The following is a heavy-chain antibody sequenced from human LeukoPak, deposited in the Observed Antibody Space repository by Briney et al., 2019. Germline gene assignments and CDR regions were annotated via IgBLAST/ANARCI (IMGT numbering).Heavy chain of an antibody. CDR3: ARVSSWYNYYYYMDV. V-gene: IGHV3-7*01. CDR1: GFTFSSYW. J-gene: IGHJ6*03. Sequence: GGSLRLSCAASGFTFSSYWMSWVRQAPGKGLEWVANIKQDGSEKYYVDSVKGRFTISRDNAKNSLYLQINSLRAEDTAVYYCARVSSWYNYYYYMDVWGKGTTVTVSS. D-gene: IGHD6-13*01. CDR2: IKQDGSEK.